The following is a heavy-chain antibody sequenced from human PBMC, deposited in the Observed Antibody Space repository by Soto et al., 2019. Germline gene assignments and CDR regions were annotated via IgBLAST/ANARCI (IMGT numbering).Heavy chain of an antibody. CDR2: VVDSGKT. CDR1: GGSITSGGYS. D-gene: IGHD3-3*01. J-gene: IGHJ4*02. CDR3: ARGSGYYRNFDS. Sequence: QVQLQESGPGLVKPSQTLSLTCSVSGGSITSGGYSWTWIRHQPGKALQWIGYVVDSGKTYYNPSLKVRLTISVDTAKSLCSLELSSVTAADTAVYFCARGSGYYRNFDSWGQGTLVSVSS. V-gene: IGHV4-31*02.